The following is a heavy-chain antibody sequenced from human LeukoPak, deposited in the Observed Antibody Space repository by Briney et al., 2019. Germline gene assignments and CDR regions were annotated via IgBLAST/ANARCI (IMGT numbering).Heavy chain of an antibody. Sequence: SGTLSLTCAVYGGSFSGYYWSWIRQPPGKGLEWIGEINHSGSTNYNPSLKSRVTISVDTSKNQFSLKLSSVTAADTAVYYCARGLHRSIAARSHWFDPWGQGTLVTVSS. V-gene: IGHV4-34*01. CDR2: INHSGST. CDR3: ARGLHRSIAARSHWFDP. D-gene: IGHD6-6*01. CDR1: GGSFSGYY. J-gene: IGHJ5*02.